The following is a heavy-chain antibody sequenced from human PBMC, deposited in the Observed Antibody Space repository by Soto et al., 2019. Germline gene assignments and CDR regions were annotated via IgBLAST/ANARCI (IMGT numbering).Heavy chain of an antibody. Sequence: EVQLLESGGGLLQPGGSLRLSCTASGFTFSNYAMTWVRQAPGKGLEWVSTITGSGGGTYYADSVKGRFTISRDNSKNPLYLQMPNLSADDTAVYYCAKEMIASTVADFFDYWGQGTLVTVSS. CDR2: ITGSGGGT. D-gene: IGHD6-19*01. CDR3: AKEMIASTVADFFDY. V-gene: IGHV3-23*01. CDR1: GFTFSNYA. J-gene: IGHJ4*02.